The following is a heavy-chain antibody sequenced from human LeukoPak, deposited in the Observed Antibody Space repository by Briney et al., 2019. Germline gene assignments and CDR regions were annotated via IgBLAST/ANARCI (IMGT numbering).Heavy chain of an antibody. Sequence: GGSLRLSCAASGFTFSSYSMNWVRQAPGKGLEWVSSISSSSSYIYYADSVKGRFTISRDNSKDTLYLQMNSLRAGDTGLYYCVRDGLVGPTKSHYGLDVWGQGTTVTVSS. CDR1: GFTFSSYS. V-gene: IGHV3-21*01. J-gene: IGHJ6*02. D-gene: IGHD1-26*01. CDR2: ISSSSSYI. CDR3: VRDGLVGPTKSHYGLDV.